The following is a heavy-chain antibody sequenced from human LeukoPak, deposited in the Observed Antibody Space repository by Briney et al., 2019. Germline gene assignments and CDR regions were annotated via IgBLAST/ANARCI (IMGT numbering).Heavy chain of an antibody. CDR2: IYTSGST. CDR3: ARVRSGSYYYYYYMDV. D-gene: IGHD1-26*01. Sequence: SQTLSLTCTVCGRSISSGSYYWSWIRQPAGKGLEWIGRIYTSGSTNYNPSLKSRVTISVDTSKNQFSLKLSSVTAADTAVYYCARVRSGSYYYYYYMDVWGKGTTVTVSS. V-gene: IGHV4-61*02. J-gene: IGHJ6*03. CDR1: GRSISSGSYY.